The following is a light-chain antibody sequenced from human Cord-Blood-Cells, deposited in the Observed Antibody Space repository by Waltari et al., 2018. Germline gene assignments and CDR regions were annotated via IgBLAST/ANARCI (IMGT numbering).Light chain of an antibody. CDR3: NSRDSSGNHWV. CDR2: GKN. J-gene: IGLJ3*02. V-gene: IGLV3-19*01. CDR1: RLRIFY. Sequence: SSELTQDPAVSVALGQTVRITFPGARLRIFYSSWYQQKPGQAPVLVIYGKNNRPSGIPDRFSGSSSGNTASLTITGAQAEDEADYYCNSRDSSGNHWVFGGGTKLTVL.